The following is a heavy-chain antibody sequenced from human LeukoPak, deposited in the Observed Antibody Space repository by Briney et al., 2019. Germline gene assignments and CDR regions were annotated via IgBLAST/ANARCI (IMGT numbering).Heavy chain of an antibody. CDR1: GYTFTIYG. V-gene: IGHV1-18*01. J-gene: IGHJ4*02. Sequence: ASVTVSFKASGYTFTIYGISWVRQAPGQGLEWMGWISAYNGNTNYAQKLQGRVTMTTDTSTSTAYMELRSLRSDDTAVYYCATDSGSYYGYWGQGTLVTVSS. CDR2: ISAYNGNT. CDR3: ATDSGSYYGY. D-gene: IGHD1-26*01.